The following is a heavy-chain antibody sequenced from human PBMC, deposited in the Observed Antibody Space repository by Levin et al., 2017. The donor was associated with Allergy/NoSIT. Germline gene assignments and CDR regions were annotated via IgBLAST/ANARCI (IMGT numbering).Heavy chain of an antibody. Sequence: ASVKVSCKASGYTFIRNGISWVRQAPGQGLEWMGLISAYNGNTNYAQKLQGRVTMTTDTSTSTANMELRSLRSDDTAVYYCARVSTEAGYYHYGMDGWGHGTTVTVSS. J-gene: IGHJ6*02. CDR1: GYTFIRNG. CDR2: ISAYNGNT. V-gene: IGHV1-18*01. CDR3: ARVSTEAGYYHYGMDG.